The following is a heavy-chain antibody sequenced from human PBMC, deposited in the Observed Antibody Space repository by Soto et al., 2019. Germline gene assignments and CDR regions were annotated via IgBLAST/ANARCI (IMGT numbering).Heavy chain of an antibody. CDR2: ISYDGSNK. Sequence: GGSLRLSCAASGFTFTDYAMHWVRQAPGKGLEWVAVISYDGSNKYYADSVKGRFTISRDNSKNTLYLQMNSLRPEDTAVYYCARERLYYFDYWGQGTLVTVSS. CDR1: GFTFTDYA. J-gene: IGHJ4*02. CDR3: ARERLYYFDY. V-gene: IGHV3-30-3*01.